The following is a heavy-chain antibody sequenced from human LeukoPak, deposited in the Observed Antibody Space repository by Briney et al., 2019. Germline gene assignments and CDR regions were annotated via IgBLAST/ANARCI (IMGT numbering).Heavy chain of an antibody. Sequence: TGGSLRLSCAASGFTFSSYEMFWVRQAPGKGLEWVSYISNSGTTIYYADSVKGRFTISRDNSKNTLYLQMNSLRAEDTAVYYCALPFGGATNREETPDYWGQGTLVTVSS. V-gene: IGHV3-48*03. CDR2: ISNSGTTI. J-gene: IGHJ4*02. D-gene: IGHD1-26*01. CDR1: GFTFSSYE. CDR3: ALPFGGATNREETPDY.